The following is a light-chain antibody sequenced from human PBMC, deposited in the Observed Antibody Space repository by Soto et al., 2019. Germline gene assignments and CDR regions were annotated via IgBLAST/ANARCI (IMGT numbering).Light chain of an antibody. V-gene: IGKV1-5*01. Sequence: DIQMTQSPSTLSASVGDRVTITCRASQSISSWLAWYQQKPGKAPKLLIYDASSLESGVPSRLSGSGSGPEFTLTISSLQPDDVAPYYCQQYNSYSGKFGQGTKVDIK. CDR2: DAS. CDR3: QQYNSYSGK. J-gene: IGKJ1*01. CDR1: QSISSW.